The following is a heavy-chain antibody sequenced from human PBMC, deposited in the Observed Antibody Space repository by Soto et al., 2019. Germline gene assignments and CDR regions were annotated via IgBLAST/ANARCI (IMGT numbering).Heavy chain of an antibody. J-gene: IGHJ5*02. CDR1: GYSFSNYY. D-gene: IGHD3-10*01. CDR2: IYPGDSDT. Sequence: GESLKISCKASGYSFSNYYIGWVRQMPGKGLEWMAIIYPGDSDTKYSSSFQGQVTISADKSISTAYLQWSSLKASDTAMYYCLRLKEELLWPNWFHPWGQGTQVTVSS. V-gene: IGHV5-51*01. CDR3: LRLKEELLWPNWFHP.